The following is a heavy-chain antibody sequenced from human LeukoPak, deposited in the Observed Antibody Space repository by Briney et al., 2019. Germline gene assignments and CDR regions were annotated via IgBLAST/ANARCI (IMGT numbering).Heavy chain of an antibody. CDR3: ATAPASVDSS. Sequence: GGSLRLSCAASGFTFTRFWLTWVRQSPGKGLEWVANINPDGTKTTYVDSVVGRFAISRDNAKNSVFLLMTSLRAEDTAMYYCATAPASVDSSWGQGTLVAVSS. D-gene: IGHD3-3*01. V-gene: IGHV3-7*01. CDR2: INPDGTKT. J-gene: IGHJ5*02. CDR1: GFTFTRFW.